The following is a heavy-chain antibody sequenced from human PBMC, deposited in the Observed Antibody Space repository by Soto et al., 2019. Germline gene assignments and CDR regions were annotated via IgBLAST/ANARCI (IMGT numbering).Heavy chain of an antibody. J-gene: IGHJ3*02. D-gene: IGHD5-12*01. Sequence: SVTLALTCTVSGGSISSYYWSWIRQPPGKGLEWIGYIYYSGSTNYNPSLKSRVTISVDTSKNQFSLKLSSVTAADTAVYYCARVYSGYDDDAFDIWGQGTMVTVSS. V-gene: IGHV4-59*08. CDR2: IYYSGST. CDR1: GGSISSYY. CDR3: ARVYSGYDDDAFDI.